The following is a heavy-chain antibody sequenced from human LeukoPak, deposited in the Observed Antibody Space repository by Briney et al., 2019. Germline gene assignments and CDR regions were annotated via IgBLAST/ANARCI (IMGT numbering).Heavy chain of an antibody. CDR1: GGSVTSGSKY. D-gene: IGHD2-15*01. CDR3: ARGREEGVVVPDVVALDI. Sequence: SETLSLVFTVSGGSVTSGSKYWSWIRQPPGKGLEWIGFIYYSGSSNYNPSLKSRVTISVDTSENQFSLKLNSVTAADTAVYYCARGREEGVVVPDVVALDIRGQGTMVTVSS. J-gene: IGHJ3*02. V-gene: IGHV4-61*01. CDR2: IYYSGSS.